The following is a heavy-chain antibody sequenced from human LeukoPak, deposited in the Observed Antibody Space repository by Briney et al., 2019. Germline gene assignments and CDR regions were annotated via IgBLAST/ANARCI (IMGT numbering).Heavy chain of an antibody. CDR1: GFTFSSSA. Sequence: GGSLRLSSAESGFTFSSSAISWGRQAPGKGLEWVSTISGSGGSTYYADSVKGRFTISGDNSKNTRYLQKNSLRAEDTAVYYCAKAEEVTMTVVVINLPFDNWGQGTLVTVSS. V-gene: IGHV3-23*01. D-gene: IGHD3-22*01. J-gene: IGHJ4*02. CDR3: AKAEEVTMTVVVINLPFDN. CDR2: ISGSGGST.